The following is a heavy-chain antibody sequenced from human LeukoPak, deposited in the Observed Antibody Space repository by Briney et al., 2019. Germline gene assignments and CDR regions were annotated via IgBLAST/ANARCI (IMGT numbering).Heavy chain of an antibody. Sequence: PGGSLRLSCAASGFTFSSYAMSWVRQAPGKGLEWVSAISGSGGGTYYADSVKGRFTISRDNSKNTLYLQMNSLRAEDTAVYYCAKDTASSWWYFDLWGRGTLVTVSS. CDR2: ISGSGGGT. CDR3: AKDTASSWWYFDL. D-gene: IGHD5-18*01. J-gene: IGHJ2*01. V-gene: IGHV3-23*01. CDR1: GFTFSSYA.